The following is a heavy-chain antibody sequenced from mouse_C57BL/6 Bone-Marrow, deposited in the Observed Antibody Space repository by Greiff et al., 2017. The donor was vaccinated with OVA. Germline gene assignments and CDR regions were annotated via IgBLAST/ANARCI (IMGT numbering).Heavy chain of an antibody. Sequence: QVHVKQPGAELVKPGASVKLSCKASGYTFTSYWMHWVKQRPGQGLEWIGMIHPNSGSTNYNEKFKSKATLTVDKSSSTAYMQLSSLTSEDSAVYYCGRYYYGSSYDYYAMDYWGQGTSVTVSS. V-gene: IGHV1-64*01. CDR3: GRYYYGSSYDYYAMDY. CDR1: GYTFTSYW. J-gene: IGHJ4*01. D-gene: IGHD1-1*01. CDR2: IHPNSGST.